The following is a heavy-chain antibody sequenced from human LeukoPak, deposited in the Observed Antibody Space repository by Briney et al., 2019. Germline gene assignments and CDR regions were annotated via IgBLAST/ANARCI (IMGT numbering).Heavy chain of an antibody. J-gene: IGHJ4*02. Sequence: SVKVSCKASGGTFSSYAISWVRQAPGQGLEWMGGIIPIFGTANYAQKFQGRVTITADESTSTAYMELSSLRSEDTAVYYCAKLPGRRGDQPYYFDYWGQGTLVTVSS. D-gene: IGHD4-17*01. V-gene: IGHV1-69*13. CDR2: IIPIFGTA. CDR1: GGTFSSYA. CDR3: AKLPGRRGDQPYYFDY.